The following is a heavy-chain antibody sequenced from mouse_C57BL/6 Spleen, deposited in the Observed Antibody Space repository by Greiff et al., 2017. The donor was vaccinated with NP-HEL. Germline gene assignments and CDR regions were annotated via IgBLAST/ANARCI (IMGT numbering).Heavy chain of an antibody. CDR1: GFTFTDYY. Sequence: DVKLVESGGGLVQPGGSLSLSCAASGFTFTDYYMSWVRQPPGKALEWLGFIRNKANGYTTEYSASVKGRFTISRDNSQSILYLQMNALRAEDSATYYCASHLYLPPYYFDYWGQGTTLTVSS. J-gene: IGHJ2*01. CDR3: ASHLYLPPYYFDY. D-gene: IGHD1-3*01. V-gene: IGHV7-3*01. CDR2: IRNKANGYTT.